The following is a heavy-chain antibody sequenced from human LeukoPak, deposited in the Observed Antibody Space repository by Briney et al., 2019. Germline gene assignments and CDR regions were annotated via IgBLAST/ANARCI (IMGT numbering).Heavy chain of an antibody. CDR3: ARGSPYHI. D-gene: IGHD2-15*01. CDR2: LYYSGST. CDR1: GGSISSYS. Sequence: SETLSLTCTVSGGSISSYSWNWIRQPPGRGLEWIGNLYYSGSTNYNPSLKSRVTMSVDTSKNQFSLKLSFVTAADTAVYYCARGSPYHIWGQGTLVTVSS. V-gene: IGHV4-59*08. J-gene: IGHJ4*02.